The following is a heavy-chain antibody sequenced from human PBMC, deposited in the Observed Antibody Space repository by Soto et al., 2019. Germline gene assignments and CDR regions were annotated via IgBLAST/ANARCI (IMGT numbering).Heavy chain of an antibody. Sequence: PGGXLRLSCTASGFIVSDTYVNWVRQAPGKGLEWVSVISNRGDTHYADSVRGRFSLSRDISDNTLHLQMNNRRVEDTAVYYCAREPRYCRGGSCSITGDAYDIWGQGTMVTVSS. CDR1: GFIVSDTY. V-gene: IGHV3-66*01. CDR2: ISNRGDT. J-gene: IGHJ3*02. D-gene: IGHD2-15*01. CDR3: AREPRYCRGGSCSITGDAYDI.